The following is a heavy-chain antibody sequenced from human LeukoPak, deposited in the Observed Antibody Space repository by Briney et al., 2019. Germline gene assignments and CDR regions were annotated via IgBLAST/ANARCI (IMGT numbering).Heavy chain of an antibody. CDR3: ATIPTAAATPPYNWFDP. Sequence: GGSLRLSCTASGFTVSSYSMNWVRQAPGKGLEWVSAISGSGGSTYYADSVEGRFTISRDNSTNTLYLQMNSLRAQDTAVYYCATIPTAAATPPYNWFDPWGQGTLVTVSS. V-gene: IGHV3-23*01. J-gene: IGHJ5*02. D-gene: IGHD2-15*01. CDR2: ISGSGGST. CDR1: GFTVSSYS.